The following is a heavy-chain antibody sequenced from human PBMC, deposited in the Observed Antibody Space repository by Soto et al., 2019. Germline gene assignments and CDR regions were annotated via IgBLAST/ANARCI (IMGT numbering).Heavy chain of an antibody. CDR2: IKSDGSGT. CDR1: GFSFSTYG. J-gene: IGHJ4*02. CDR3: ARGDGDYYDGNGYLGRH. D-gene: IGHD3-22*01. V-gene: IGHV3-74*01. Sequence: PGGSLRLSCAASGFSFSTYGMHWVRQAPGKGLEWVSRIKSDGSGTTYADSVKGRLTISRDNAKNTLYLQMNSLRAEDTAVYYCARGDGDYYDGNGYLGRHWGQGTLVTVSS.